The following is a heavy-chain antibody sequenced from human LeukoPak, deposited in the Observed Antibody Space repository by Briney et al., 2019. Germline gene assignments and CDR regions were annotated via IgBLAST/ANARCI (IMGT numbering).Heavy chain of an antibody. J-gene: IGHJ1*01. Sequence: SETLSLTCAVYGGSFSGYYWSWIRQPPGKGLEWIGEINHSGSTNSNPSLKSRVTVSVDTSKNLFSLKLSSVTAADTAVYYCARSLLGYCSGGSCYSGYFQHWGQGTLVTVSS. CDR3: ARSLLGYCSGGSCYSGYFQH. V-gene: IGHV4-34*01. CDR1: GGSFSGYY. CDR2: INHSGST. D-gene: IGHD2-15*01.